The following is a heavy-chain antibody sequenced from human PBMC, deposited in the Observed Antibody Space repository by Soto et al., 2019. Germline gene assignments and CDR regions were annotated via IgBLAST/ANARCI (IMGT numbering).Heavy chain of an antibody. CDR1: GFTFSSYS. CDR3: ARDVSVADDAFDI. J-gene: IGHJ3*02. D-gene: IGHD6-19*01. Sequence: EVQLVESGGGLVKPGGSLRLSCAASGFTFSSYSMNWVRQAPGKGLEWVSSISSSSSYIYYADSVKGRFTISRDNAKNSLYLQMNSLRAEDTAVYYCARDVSVADDAFDIWGQGTMVTVSS. CDR2: ISSSSSYI. V-gene: IGHV3-21*01.